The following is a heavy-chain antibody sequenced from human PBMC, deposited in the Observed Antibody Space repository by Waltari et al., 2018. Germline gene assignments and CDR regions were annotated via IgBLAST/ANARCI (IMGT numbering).Heavy chain of an antibody. CDR1: GGSFSGSY. CDR3: ARLPLRHDYYGSGSYPPGWFDP. Sequence: QVQLQQWGAGLLKPSETLSLTCAVYGGSFSGSYWSWIRQPPGKGREWIGELNHSGSTNYNPSLKSRVTISVDTSKNQFSLKLSSVTAADTAVYYCARLPLRHDYYGSGSYPPGWFDPWGQGTLVTVSS. V-gene: IGHV4-34*01. D-gene: IGHD3-10*01. CDR2: LNHSGST. J-gene: IGHJ5*02.